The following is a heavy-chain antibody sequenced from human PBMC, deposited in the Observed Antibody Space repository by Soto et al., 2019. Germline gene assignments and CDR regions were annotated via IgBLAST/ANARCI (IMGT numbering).Heavy chain of an antibody. Sequence: PGESLKISCKGSGYSFTSYWIGWVSQIPGKGLEWMGIIYPGDSDTRYSPSFQGQVTMSADKSISTAYLQWSSLKASDTAMYYCAMALLNYDSPYGMGVWGHGTTVTVSS. V-gene: IGHV5-51*01. J-gene: IGHJ6*02. CDR3: AMALLNYDSPYGMGV. CDR1: GYSFTSYW. CDR2: IYPGDSDT. D-gene: IGHD3-3*01.